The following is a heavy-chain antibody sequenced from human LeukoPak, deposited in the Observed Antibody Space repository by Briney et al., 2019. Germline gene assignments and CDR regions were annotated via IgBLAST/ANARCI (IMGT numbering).Heavy chain of an antibody. Sequence: GGSLRLSCAASGFTFSSYSMNWVRQAPGKGLEWVSYISSSSSTIYYADSVKGRFTISRDNAKNSLYLQMNSLRAEDTAVYYCARDHYGYEGWDYYGMDVWGQGTTVTVSS. CDR3: ARDHYGYEGWDYYGMDV. CDR2: ISSSSSTI. J-gene: IGHJ6*02. D-gene: IGHD5-18*01. CDR1: GFTFSSYS. V-gene: IGHV3-48*01.